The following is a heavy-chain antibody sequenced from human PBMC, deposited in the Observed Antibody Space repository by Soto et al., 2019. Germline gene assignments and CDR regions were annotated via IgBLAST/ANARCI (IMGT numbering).Heavy chain of an antibody. CDR2: IHPADSET. V-gene: IGHV5-51*01. Sequence: PGESLKISCKGSGFSFSNYWIAWVRQMPGKGLEWMGSIHPADSETRYSPSFQGHVTMSVDKSTSTAYLQWSTLKASDTAMYYCARVFAAVLYGVDVWGQGTTVTVSS. CDR3: ARVFAAVLYGVDV. J-gene: IGHJ6*02. D-gene: IGHD6-25*01. CDR1: GFSFSNYW.